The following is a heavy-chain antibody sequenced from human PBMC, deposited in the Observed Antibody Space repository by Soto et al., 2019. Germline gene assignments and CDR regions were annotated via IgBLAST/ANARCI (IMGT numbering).Heavy chain of an antibody. CDR1: GFTFSSYA. J-gene: IGHJ4*02. V-gene: IGHV3-23*01. CDR2: ISGSGGST. CDR3: AGRSSGLYFAY. D-gene: IGHD6-19*01. Sequence: EVQLLESGGGLVQPGGSLRLSCAASGFTFSSYAMSWVRQAPGKGLEWVSAISGSGGSTYYADSVKGRFPISRDNSKNALYLQRNSLSAGDTAVYYCAGRSSGLYFAYWGQGNVVTVSS.